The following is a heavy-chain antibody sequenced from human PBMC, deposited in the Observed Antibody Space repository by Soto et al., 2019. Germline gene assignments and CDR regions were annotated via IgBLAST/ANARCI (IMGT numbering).Heavy chain of an antibody. CDR2: IDPSGGVT. CDR1: GYTFTKFH. CDR3: ATADPLATNFDY. Sequence: ASVKVSCKASGYTFTKFHIHWVRQAPGQGLEWMGMIDPSGGVTRDAQRFQGRITMTGDTSTSSVYMELRGLTSEDTAVYYCATADPLATNFDYWGQGTLVTVSS. V-gene: IGHV1-46*01. D-gene: IGHD5-12*01. J-gene: IGHJ4*02.